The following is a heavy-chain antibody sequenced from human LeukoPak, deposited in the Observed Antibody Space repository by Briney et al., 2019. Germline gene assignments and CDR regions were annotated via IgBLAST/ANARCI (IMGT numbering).Heavy chain of an antibody. CDR2: ISGSGGST. V-gene: IGHV3-23*01. J-gene: IGHJ4*02. CDR3: ARPSIMITFGGGLDY. CDR1: GFTFSSYG. D-gene: IGHD3-16*01. Sequence: GGSLRLSCAASGFTFSSYGMSWVRQAPGKGLEWVSAISGSGGSTYYADSVKGRFTISRDNSKNTLYLQMNSLRAEDTAVYYCARPSIMITFGGGLDYWGQGTLVTVSS.